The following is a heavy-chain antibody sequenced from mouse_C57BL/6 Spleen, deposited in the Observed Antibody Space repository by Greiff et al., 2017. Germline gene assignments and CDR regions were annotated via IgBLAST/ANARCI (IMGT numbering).Heavy chain of an antibody. CDR1: GYTFTSSW. V-gene: IGHV1-64*01. Sequence: QVQLQQSGAELVKPGASVKLSCKASGYTFTSSWMHWVKQRPGQGLEWIGMIHPTSGSTNYNEKFKSKATLTEDKSSSTAYMQLSSLTSEDSAVYYCARRRDWCDYWGQGTTLTVSS. J-gene: IGHJ2*01. CDR2: IHPTSGST. CDR3: ARRRDWCDY. D-gene: IGHD1-1*02.